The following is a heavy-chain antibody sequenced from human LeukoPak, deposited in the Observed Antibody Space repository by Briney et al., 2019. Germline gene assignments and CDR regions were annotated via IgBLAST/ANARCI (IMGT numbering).Heavy chain of an antibody. D-gene: IGHD6-13*01. CDR3: ARGPRPLIAAAGTGYYYYMDV. CDR2: IYYSGST. CDR1: GGSISSYY. Sequence: SETLSLTCTVSGGSISSYYWSWIRQPPGKGLEWIGYIYYSGSTNYNPSLKSRVTISVDTSKNQFSLKLSSVTAADTAVYYCARGPRPLIAAAGTGYYYYMDVWGKGTTVTVSS. V-gene: IGHV4-59*01. J-gene: IGHJ6*03.